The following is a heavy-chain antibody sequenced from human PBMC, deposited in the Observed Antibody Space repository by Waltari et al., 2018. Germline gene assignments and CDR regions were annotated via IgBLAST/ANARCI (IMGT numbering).Heavy chain of an antibody. D-gene: IGHD3-10*01. V-gene: IGHV5-10-1*03. Sequence: EVQLVQSGVEVKKPGESLRISCKGSGYTCSDYKITGVRQMPGKGLEWMGSIDPSDSSTNYSPSFQGHVTISLDKSISTAYLQWNSLEASDTAIFYCAIAGDGNFDLWGRGTLVTVSS. J-gene: IGHJ2*01. CDR2: IDPSDSST. CDR3: AIAGDGNFDL. CDR1: GYTCSDYK.